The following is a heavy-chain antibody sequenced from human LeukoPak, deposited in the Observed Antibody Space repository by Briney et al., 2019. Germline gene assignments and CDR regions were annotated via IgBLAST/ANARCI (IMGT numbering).Heavy chain of an antibody. J-gene: IGHJ4*02. CDR3: AKAFSGYYDSSAQGYFDY. V-gene: IGHV3-9*01. CDR1: GFTFDDYA. D-gene: IGHD3-22*01. Sequence: HPGRSLRLSCAASGFTFDDYAMHWARQAPGKGLGWVSGSSGNSGSRGYADSLKGRFTISRDNAKNSLYLQMNSLRAEDTALYYCAKAFSGYYDSSAQGYFDYWGQGTLVTVSS. CDR2: SSGNSGSR.